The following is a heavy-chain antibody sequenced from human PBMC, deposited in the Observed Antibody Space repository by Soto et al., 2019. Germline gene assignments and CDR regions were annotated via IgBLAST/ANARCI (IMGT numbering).Heavy chain of an antibody. CDR2: VYPGDSDT. V-gene: IGHV5-51*01. CDR1: AYXFNKYW. Sequence: AXLKISSQSSAYXFNKYWVAWMRQMPGKGLAYVGMVYPGDSDTRYSPSFQGQVTISVDTSTSTAGRQWNSLKASDSAMYSCARPLKDDSGSSPYYSACDVRGRG. CDR3: ARPLKDDSGSSPYYSACDV. J-gene: IGHJ6*02. D-gene: IGHD3-3*01.